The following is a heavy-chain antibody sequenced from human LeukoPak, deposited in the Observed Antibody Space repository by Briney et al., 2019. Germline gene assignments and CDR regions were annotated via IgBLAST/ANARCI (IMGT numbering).Heavy chain of an antibody. J-gene: IGHJ4*02. CDR1: GFTFSSYA. V-gene: IGHV3-23*01. Sequence: GGSLRLSCAASGFTFSSYAMSWVRQAPGKGLEWVSAISGSGGGTYYADSVKGRVTISRDNSKNTLYLQMNSLRAEDTAVYYCAKAEGITMIVVVITPFDYWGQGTLVTVSS. D-gene: IGHD3-22*01. CDR2: ISGSGGGT. CDR3: AKAEGITMIVVVITPFDY.